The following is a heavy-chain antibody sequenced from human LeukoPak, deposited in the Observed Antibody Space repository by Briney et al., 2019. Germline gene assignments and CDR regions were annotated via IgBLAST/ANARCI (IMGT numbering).Heavy chain of an antibody. J-gene: IGHJ4*02. D-gene: IGHD2-2*02. CDR1: GFTFSSYG. CDR2: ISYDGSNK. Sequence: GRSLRLSCAASGFTFSSYGMHWVRQAPGKGLEWVAVISYDGSNKYYADSVKGRFTISRDNSKNTLYLQMNSLRAEDTAVYYCAKDSCSGTSCYSRDWGQGTLVTVSS. CDR3: AKDSCSGTSCYSRD. V-gene: IGHV3-30*18.